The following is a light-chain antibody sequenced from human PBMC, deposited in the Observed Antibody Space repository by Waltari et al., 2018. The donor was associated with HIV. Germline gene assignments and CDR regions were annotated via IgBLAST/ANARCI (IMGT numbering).Light chain of an antibody. J-gene: IGLJ3*02. CDR2: DDT. Sequence: SFELSQPPSVSVAPGQTATLACVGNNLQTKDVHWYRQKSGQAPVAVIHDDTDRPSGITYRISGSNSGDTATLIIRRVEVDDEADYYCQVWDTSSDWVFGGGTKLTVL. V-gene: IGLV3-21*02. CDR3: QVWDTSSDWV. CDR1: NLQTKD.